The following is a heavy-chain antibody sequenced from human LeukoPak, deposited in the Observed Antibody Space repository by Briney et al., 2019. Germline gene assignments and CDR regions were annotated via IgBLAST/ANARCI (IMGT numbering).Heavy chain of an antibody. CDR2: ISGDGGNT. D-gene: IGHD6-25*01. Sequence: GGSLRLSRAASGFTFSNYGMCWVRQAPGKGLEWVSLISGDGGNTYYPDSVKGRSTISRDNSKNTVYLQMNSLRAEDTALYYCAPDLRGSASSLDDWGQGTLVTVSS. CDR1: GFTFSNYG. V-gene: IGHV3-23*01. CDR3: APDLRGSASSLDD. J-gene: IGHJ4*02.